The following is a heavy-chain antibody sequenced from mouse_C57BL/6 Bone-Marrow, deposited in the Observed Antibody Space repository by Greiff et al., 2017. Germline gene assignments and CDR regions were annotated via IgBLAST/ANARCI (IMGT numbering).Heavy chain of an antibody. CDR2: IYPRDGST. CDR1: GYTFTDHT. CDR3: ARGGLYGSSYPYYFDY. J-gene: IGHJ2*01. V-gene: IGHV1-78*01. Sequence: QVQLQQSDAELVKPGASVKISCKVSGYTFTDHTIHWMKQRPEQGLEWIGYIYPRDGSTKYNEKFKGKATLTADKSSSTAYLQLNSLTSDDSAVYFCARGGLYGSSYPYYFDYWGQGTTLTVSS. D-gene: IGHD1-1*01.